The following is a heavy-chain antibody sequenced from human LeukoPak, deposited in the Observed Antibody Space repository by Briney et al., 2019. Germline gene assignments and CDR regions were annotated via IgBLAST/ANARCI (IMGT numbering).Heavy chain of an antibody. CDR1: GDSISSGDYY. V-gene: IGHV4-61*02. J-gene: IGHJ5*02. D-gene: IGHD2-15*01. Sequence: PSETLSLTCTVPGDSISSGDYYWSWIRQPAGKGLEWIGRISSSGSTNYNPPLKSRVTMSVDTSKNQFSLKLSSVTAADTAVYYCARLLSGGTVKWFDPWGQGTLVTVSS. CDR3: ARLLSGGTVKWFDP. CDR2: ISSSGST.